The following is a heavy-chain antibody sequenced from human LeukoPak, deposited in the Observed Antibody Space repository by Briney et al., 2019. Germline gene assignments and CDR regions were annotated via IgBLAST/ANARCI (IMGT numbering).Heavy chain of an antibody. V-gene: IGHV3-30-3*01. D-gene: IGHD6-13*01. Sequence: GGSLRLSCAASGFTFSRFAMHWVRQAPGKGLEWVAVISYDGSNKYYADSVKGRLTISRDNSKNTLYLQMNSLRAEDTAVYYCARDREAVGTLDYWGQGTLVTVSS. CDR2: ISYDGSNK. CDR1: GFTFSRFA. CDR3: ARDREAVGTLDY. J-gene: IGHJ4*02.